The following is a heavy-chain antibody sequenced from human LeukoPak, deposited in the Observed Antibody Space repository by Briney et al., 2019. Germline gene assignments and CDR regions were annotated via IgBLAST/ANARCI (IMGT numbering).Heavy chain of an antibody. D-gene: IGHD2-15*01. CDR1: GFTFSSYW. V-gene: IGHV3-74*01. CDR3: ASGRYNSGGYFFDY. J-gene: IGHJ4*02. Sequence: PGGPLRLSCAASGFTFSSYWIHWVRQAPGKGLVWVSRINSDGSSTSYADSVKGRFTISRDNAKNTLYLRMNSLRAEDTAVYFCASGRYNSGGYFFDYWGQGTLVTVSS. CDR2: INSDGSST.